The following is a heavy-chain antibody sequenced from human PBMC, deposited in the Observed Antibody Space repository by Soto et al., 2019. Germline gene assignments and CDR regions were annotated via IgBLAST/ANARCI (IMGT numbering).Heavy chain of an antibody. D-gene: IGHD5-12*01. Sequence: GGSLRLSCAASGFTFSSYAMSWVRQAPGKGLEWVSAISGSGGSTYYADSVKGRFTISRDNSKNTLYLQMNSLRAEDTAVYYCAKPLHPDIVATIAYWGQGTLVTVSS. CDR3: AKPLHPDIVATIAY. CDR1: GFTFSSYA. J-gene: IGHJ4*02. CDR2: ISGSGGST. V-gene: IGHV3-23*01.